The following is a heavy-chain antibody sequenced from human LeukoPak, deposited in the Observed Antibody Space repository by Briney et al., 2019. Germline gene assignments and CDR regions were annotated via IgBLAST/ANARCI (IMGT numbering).Heavy chain of an antibody. CDR2: ISYDGSNK. J-gene: IGHJ6*03. CDR3: AKEILYYYYMDV. Sequence: GRSLRLSCAASGFTFSSYAMHWVRQAPGKGLEWVAVISYDGSNKYYADSVKGRFTISRDNSKNTLYLQMNSLRAEDTAVYYCAKEILYYYYMDVWGKGTTVTVSS. CDR1: GFTFSSYA. V-gene: IGHV3-30-3*01. D-gene: IGHD5-18*01.